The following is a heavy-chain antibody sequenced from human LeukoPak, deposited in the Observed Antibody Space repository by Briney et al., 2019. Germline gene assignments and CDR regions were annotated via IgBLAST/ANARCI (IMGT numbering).Heavy chain of an antibody. CDR2: IIPIFGIA. J-gene: IGHJ4*02. Sequence: ASVRVSCKASGGTFSSYAISWVRQAPGQGLEWMGRIIPIFGIANYAQKFQGRVTITADKSTSTAYMELSSLRSEDTAVYYCARVGEGLSTGTTMGYWGQGTLVTVSS. V-gene: IGHV1-69*17. CDR1: GGTFSSYA. D-gene: IGHD1-7*01. CDR3: ARVGEGLSTGTTMGY.